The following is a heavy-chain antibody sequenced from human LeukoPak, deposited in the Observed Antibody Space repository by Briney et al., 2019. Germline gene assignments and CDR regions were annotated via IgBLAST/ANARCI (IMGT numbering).Heavy chain of an antibody. Sequence: GGSLRLSCAASGFTFSSYWMMCVRHAPGKGLVWVANIKQDGSERYYVDSVKGRFTISRDNAKNSLYLQMNSLRAEDTAVYYCARGGLRIAAAVWGQGTLVTVSS. CDR1: GFTFSSYW. V-gene: IGHV3-7*01. CDR2: IKQDGSER. D-gene: IGHD6-13*01. J-gene: IGHJ4*02. CDR3: ARGGLRIAAAV.